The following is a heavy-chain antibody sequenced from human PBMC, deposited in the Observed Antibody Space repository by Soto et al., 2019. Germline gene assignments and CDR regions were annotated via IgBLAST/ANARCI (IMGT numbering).Heavy chain of an antibody. CDR2: IYYSGST. Sequence: SETLSLTCTVSGGSISSYYWSWIRQPPGKGLEWIGYIYYSGSTNYNPSLKSRVTISVDTSKNQFSLKLSSVTAADTAVYYCERRPYAVLAFDYWGQGTLVAVSS. CDR3: ERRPYAVLAFDY. D-gene: IGHD2-8*01. CDR1: GGSISSYY. J-gene: IGHJ4*02. V-gene: IGHV4-59*08.